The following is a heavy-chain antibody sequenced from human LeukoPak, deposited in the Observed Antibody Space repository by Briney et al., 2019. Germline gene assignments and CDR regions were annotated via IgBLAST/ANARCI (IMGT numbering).Heavy chain of an antibody. CDR2: IYYSGST. CDR1: GGSISSYY. J-gene: IGHJ4*02. V-gene: IGHV4-59*01. D-gene: IGHD1-26*01. CDR3: ARGGWGWEEWPAKENYFDY. Sequence: SETLSLTCTVSGGSISSYYGSWIRQPPGKGLEWIGYIYYSGSTNYNPSLKSRVTISVDTSKNQFSLKLSSVTAADTAVYYCARGGWGWEEWPAKENYFDYWGQGPLLTVSS.